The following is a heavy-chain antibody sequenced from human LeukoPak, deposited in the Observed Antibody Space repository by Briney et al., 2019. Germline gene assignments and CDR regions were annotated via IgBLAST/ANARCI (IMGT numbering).Heavy chain of an antibody. V-gene: IGHV3-21*01. CDR2: ISSSGTYI. D-gene: IGHD2-21*01. CDR1: GFTFSSYG. Sequence: PGGSLRLSXAASGFTFSSYGMNWVRQAPGKGLEWVSSISSSGTYIYFADSVKGRFTISRDKAKKSLYMQMNSLRAEDTALYYCAREQSYSEEIVVVNPPFDYWGQGTLVTVSS. CDR3: AREQSYSEEIVVVNPPFDY. J-gene: IGHJ4*02.